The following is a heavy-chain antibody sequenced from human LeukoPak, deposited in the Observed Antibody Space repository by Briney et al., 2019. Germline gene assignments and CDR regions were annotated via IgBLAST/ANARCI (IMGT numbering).Heavy chain of an antibody. Sequence: ASVKVSRKASGYTFTSYYMHWVRQAPGQGLEWMGIINPSGGSTSYAQKFQGRVTMTRDMSTSTVYMELSSLRSEDTAVYYCASSQQLTPIDYWGQGTLVTVSS. D-gene: IGHD6-13*01. V-gene: IGHV1-46*01. CDR2: INPSGGST. CDR3: ASSQQLTPIDY. J-gene: IGHJ4*02. CDR1: GYTFTSYY.